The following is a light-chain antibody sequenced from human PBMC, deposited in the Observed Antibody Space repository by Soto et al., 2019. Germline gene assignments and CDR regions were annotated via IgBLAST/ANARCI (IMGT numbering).Light chain of an antibody. Sequence: HYALTQPSSASGSPGQSVTISCTGTSSDVGGYDYVSWYQQHPGKAPKLMIYEVTIRPSGVSDRFSGSKSGNTASLTVSGLQAEDEADYYCSSYTGGNPSYVFGTGTKVTVL. J-gene: IGLJ1*01. CDR1: SSDVGGYDY. V-gene: IGLV2-8*01. CDR2: EVT. CDR3: SSYTGGNPSYV.